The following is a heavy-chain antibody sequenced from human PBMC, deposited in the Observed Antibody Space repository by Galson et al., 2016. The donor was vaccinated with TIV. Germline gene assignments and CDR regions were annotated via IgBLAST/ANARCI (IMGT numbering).Heavy chain of an antibody. CDR1: GYTFIGYS. Sequence: SVKVSCKASGYTFIGYSMHWVRQAPGQGLEWMGWIIPNSGGTNYAQKFQGRVTITRDKSIRTAYMELSSLRSDDTAVYYCARGVAVAGYFDYWGQGTLVTVSS. CDR3: ARGVAVAGYFDY. J-gene: IGHJ4*02. D-gene: IGHD6-19*01. CDR2: IIPNSGGT. V-gene: IGHV1-2*02.